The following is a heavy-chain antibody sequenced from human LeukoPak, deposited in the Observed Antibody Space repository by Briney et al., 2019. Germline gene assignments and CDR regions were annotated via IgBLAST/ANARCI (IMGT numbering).Heavy chain of an antibody. J-gene: IGHJ3*02. CDR3: AKGTDYYDSSSYYGSKAAFDI. Sequence: PGGSLGLSCAASGFTFSSYAMSWVRQAPGKGLEWVSGISGSGGSTYYADSVKGRFTISRDNSKNTLYLQMNSLRAEDTAVYFCAKGTDYYDSSSYYGSKAAFDIWGQGTMVTVSS. D-gene: IGHD3-22*01. CDR2: ISGSGGST. CDR1: GFTFSSYA. V-gene: IGHV3-23*01.